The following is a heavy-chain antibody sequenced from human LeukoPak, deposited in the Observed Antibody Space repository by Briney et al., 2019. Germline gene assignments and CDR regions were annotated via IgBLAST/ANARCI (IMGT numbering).Heavy chain of an antibody. D-gene: IGHD2-15*01. CDR3: ASDRLISGPSPFHY. J-gene: IGHJ4*02. Sequence: PGGSLRHFCAASGFTFCTSDMHCVLQAPGKGLEWVAVISYDGSNKYYADSLKGRFTISRDNSKNTLYLQVNSLRAEDTAVYHCASDRLISGPSPFHYWGKGNLVTVSS. CDR2: ISYDGSNK. CDR1: GFTFCTSD. V-gene: IGHV3-30-3*01.